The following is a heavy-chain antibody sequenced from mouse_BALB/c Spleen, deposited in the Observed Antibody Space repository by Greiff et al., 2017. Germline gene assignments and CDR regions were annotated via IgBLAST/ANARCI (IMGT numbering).Heavy chain of an antibody. J-gene: IGHJ3*01. Sequence: VQLQQSGAELVRPGTSVKVSCKASGYAFTNYLIEWVMQRPGQGLEWIGVINPGSGGTNYNEKFKGKATLTADKSSSTAYMQLSSLTSDDSAVYFCARDIARAGAYWGQGTLVTVSA. CDR2: INPGSGGT. CDR1: GYAFTNYL. V-gene: IGHV1-54*01. CDR3: ARDIARAGAY. D-gene: IGHD3-1*01.